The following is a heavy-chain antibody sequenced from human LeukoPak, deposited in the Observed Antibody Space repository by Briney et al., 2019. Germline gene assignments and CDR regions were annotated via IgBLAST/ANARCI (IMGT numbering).Heavy chain of an antibody. CDR1: GCTFTSYD. J-gene: IGHJ4*02. V-gene: IGHV1-8*01. Sequence: ASVTVSCKASGCTFTSYDCNWVRQPTGQGLEWMGWMNPNSGNTGYSQKFQGRVTMTRNTSISTAYMELSSLRSDDTAVYYCATSRQIAVAGRSCFDYWGQGTLVTVSS. D-gene: IGHD6-19*01. CDR3: ATSRQIAVAGRSCFDY. CDR2: MNPNSGNT.